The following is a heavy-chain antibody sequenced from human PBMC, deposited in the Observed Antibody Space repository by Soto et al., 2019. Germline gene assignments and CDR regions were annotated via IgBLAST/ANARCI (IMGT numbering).Heavy chain of an antibody. D-gene: IGHD3-22*01. CDR2: IGASDGST. V-gene: IGHV3-23*01. CDR3: AKVGPIDRSGVYGGDF. Sequence: PGGSLRLSCAASGFSFSSYAMTWVRQAPGKGLEWVSAIGASDGSTYYADSVKGRFTISRDNSKNTLYLQMNSLRAEDTAIYYCAKVGPIDRSGVYGGDFWGQGTLVTVSS. J-gene: IGHJ4*02. CDR1: GFSFSSYA.